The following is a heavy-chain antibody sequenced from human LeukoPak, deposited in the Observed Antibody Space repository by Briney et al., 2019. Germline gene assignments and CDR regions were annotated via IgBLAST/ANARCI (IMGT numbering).Heavy chain of an antibody. CDR2: IYSGGST. J-gene: IGHJ4*02. D-gene: IGHD4-17*01. V-gene: IGHV3-66*01. CDR3: ARSPNDYGDSYFDY. CDR1: GFTVSSNY. Sequence: GGSLRLSYAASGFTVSSNYMSWVRQAPGKGLEWVSVIYSGGSTYYADSVKGRFTISRDNSKNTLYLQMNSLRAEDTAVYYCARSPNDYGDSYFDYWGQGTLVTVSS.